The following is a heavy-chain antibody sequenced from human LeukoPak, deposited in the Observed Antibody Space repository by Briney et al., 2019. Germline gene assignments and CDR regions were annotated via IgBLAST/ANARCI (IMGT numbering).Heavy chain of an antibody. CDR2: ISSSSSYI. Sequence: GGSLRLSCAASGFTFSSYSMNWVRQAPGKGLEWVSSISSSSSYIYYADSVKGRFTISRDNAKNSLYLQMNSLRPEDTAVYYCAARRLTVTTEIDYWGQGTLVTVSS. J-gene: IGHJ4*02. V-gene: IGHV3-21*01. D-gene: IGHD4-17*01. CDR1: GFTFSSYS. CDR3: AARRLTVTTEIDY.